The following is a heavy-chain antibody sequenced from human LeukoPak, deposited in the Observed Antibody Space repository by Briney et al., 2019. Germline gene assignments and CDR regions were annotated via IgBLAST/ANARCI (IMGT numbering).Heavy chain of an antibody. CDR2: ISWNSGSI. V-gene: IGHV3-9*01. D-gene: IGHD5-18*01. J-gene: IGHJ4*02. CDR1: GFTFVDYV. CDR3: AKDIRDTSYYFDT. Sequence: GRSLRLSCAASGFTFVDYVMHWVRQAPGKGLEWVSGISWNSGSIGYADSVKGRFTISRDNAKNSLYLQMNSLRAEDTALYYCAKDIRDTSYYFDTWGQGTLVTVSS.